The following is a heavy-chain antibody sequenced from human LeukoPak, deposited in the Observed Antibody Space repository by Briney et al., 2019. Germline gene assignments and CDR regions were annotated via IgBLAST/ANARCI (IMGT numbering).Heavy chain of an antibody. J-gene: IGHJ4*02. V-gene: IGHV1-69*13. CDR1: VCTFTSYA. Sequence: ASVKVSCKPSVCTFTSYAISWVRQAPGQGLEWRGGIIPIFGTANYAQKFQGRVTITPDESTSAAYMELSSLRSENTAVYYCARGPELERFDYWGQGTLVTVSS. CDR2: IIPIFGTA. CDR3: ARGPELERFDY. D-gene: IGHD1-1*01.